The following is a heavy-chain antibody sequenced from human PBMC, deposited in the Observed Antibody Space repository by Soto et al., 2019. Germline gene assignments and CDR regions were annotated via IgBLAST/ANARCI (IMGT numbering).Heavy chain of an antibody. Sequence: QVQLVESGGGVVQPGRSLRLSCAASGFTFSSYGMHWVRQAPGKGLEWVAVIWYDGSNKYYADSVKGRFTISRDNSKNTLYLQMNSLRAEDTAVYYCERDDGPQWLDLGAFDIWGQGTMVTVSS. J-gene: IGHJ3*02. V-gene: IGHV3-33*01. CDR1: GFTFSSYG. CDR2: IWYDGSNK. D-gene: IGHD6-19*01. CDR3: ERDDGPQWLDLGAFDI.